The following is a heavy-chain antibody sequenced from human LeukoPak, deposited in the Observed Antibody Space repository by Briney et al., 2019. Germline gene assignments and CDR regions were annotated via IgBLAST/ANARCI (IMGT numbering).Heavy chain of an antibody. Sequence: NPSETLSLTCTVSGGSISSRSFCWGWIRQPPGKGLEWIGSICYSGSTYYNPSLKSRVTISVDTSKNQFSLKLSSVTAADTAVYSCARASNYGDKVNTDAFDIWGQGTIVTVSS. CDR3: ARASNYGDKVNTDAFDI. CDR2: ICYSGST. J-gene: IGHJ3*02. V-gene: IGHV4-39*07. D-gene: IGHD4-23*01. CDR1: GGSISSRSFC.